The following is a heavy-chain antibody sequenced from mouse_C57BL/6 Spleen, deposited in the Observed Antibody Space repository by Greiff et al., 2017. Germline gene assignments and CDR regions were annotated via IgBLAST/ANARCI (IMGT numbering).Heavy chain of an antibody. CDR2: ISDGGSYT. D-gene: IGHD1-1*01. CDR1: GFTFSSYA. CDR3: ARRFYDYDAVDY. V-gene: IGHV5-4*01. J-gene: IGHJ4*01. Sequence: EVQVVESGGGLVKPGGSLKLSCAASGFTFSSYAMSWVRQTPEKRLEWVATISDGGSYTYYPDNVKGRFTISRDNAKNNLYLQMSHLKSEDTAMYYCARRFYDYDAVDYWGQGTSVTVSS.